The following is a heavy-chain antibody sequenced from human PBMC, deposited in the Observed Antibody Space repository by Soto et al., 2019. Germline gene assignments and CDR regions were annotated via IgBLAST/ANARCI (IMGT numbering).Heavy chain of an antibody. CDR1: GFTFSSYW. CDR3: ARVMRWGLHDAFDI. V-gene: IGHV3-7*01. Sequence: GGSLRLSCAASGFTFSSYWMSWVRQAQGKGLEWVDNIKQDGSEKYYVDSVKGRFNISRYNAKNSLYLQMNSLRAEDTAVYYCARVMRWGLHDAFDIWGQGTMGTVSS. J-gene: IGHJ3*02. D-gene: IGHD3-16*01. CDR2: IKQDGSEK.